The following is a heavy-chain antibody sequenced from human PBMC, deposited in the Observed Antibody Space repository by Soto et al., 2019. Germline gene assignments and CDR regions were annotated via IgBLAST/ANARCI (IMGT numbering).Heavy chain of an antibody. CDR1: GFTFSSYA. D-gene: IGHD3-22*01. Sequence: GGSLRLSCAASGFTFSSYAMSWVRQAPGKGLEWVSAISGSGGSTYYADSVKGRFTISRDNSKDTLYLQMNSLRAEDTAVYYCAKTRYYYDSSGYYAFDYWGQGTLVTVSS. V-gene: IGHV3-23*01. CDR3: AKTRYYYDSSGYYAFDY. CDR2: ISGSGGST. J-gene: IGHJ4*02.